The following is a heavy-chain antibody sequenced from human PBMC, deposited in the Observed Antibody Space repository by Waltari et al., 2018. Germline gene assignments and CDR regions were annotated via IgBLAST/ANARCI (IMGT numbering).Heavy chain of an antibody. Sequence: TLSLTCTVSGGSISSYYWSWIRQPPGKGLEWIGYIYYSGSTNYNPSLKSRVTISVDTSKNQFSLKLSSVTAADTAVYYCARGGRLHSWFDPWGQGTLVTVSS. CDR1: GGSISSYY. D-gene: IGHD6-25*01. CDR2: IYYSGST. CDR3: ARGGRLHSWFDP. V-gene: IGHV4-59*01. J-gene: IGHJ5*02.